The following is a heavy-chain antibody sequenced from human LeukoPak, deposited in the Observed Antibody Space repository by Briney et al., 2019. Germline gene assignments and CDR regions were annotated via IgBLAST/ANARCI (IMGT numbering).Heavy chain of an antibody. D-gene: IGHD1-26*01. Sequence: GGSLRLSCAASGFTFSNYRMNWVRQAPGKRLEWVANIKQDGSEKYYVDSVKGRFTISRDDAKNSLYLQMNSLRAEDTAVYYCAREFSGSLDYWGQGTLVTVSS. J-gene: IGHJ4*02. CDR1: GFTFSNYR. CDR3: AREFSGSLDY. CDR2: IKQDGSEK. V-gene: IGHV3-7*01.